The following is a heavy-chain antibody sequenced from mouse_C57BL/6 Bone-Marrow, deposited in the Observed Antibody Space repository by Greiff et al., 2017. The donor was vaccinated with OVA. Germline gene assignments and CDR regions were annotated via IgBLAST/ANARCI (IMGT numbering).Heavy chain of an antibody. V-gene: IGHV1-80*01. CDR2: IYPGDGDT. CDR1: GYAFSSYW. CDR3: ARWGLRLRRAWFAD. D-gene: IGHD3-2*02. Sequence: QVQLQQSGAELVKPGASVKISCKASGYAFSSYWMNWVKQRPGKGLEWIGQIYPGDGDTNYNGKFKGTATLTADKSSSTAYMQLSRLTSEDSAVYFCARWGLRLRRAWFADWGQGTLGTVSA. J-gene: IGHJ3*01.